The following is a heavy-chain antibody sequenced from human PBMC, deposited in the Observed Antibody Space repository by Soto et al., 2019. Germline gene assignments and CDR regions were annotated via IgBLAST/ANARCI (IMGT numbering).Heavy chain of an antibody. CDR2: ISYDGSNK. Sequence: QVQLVESGGGVVQPGRSLRLSCAASGFTFSSYGMHWVRQAPGKGLEWVAVISYDGSNKYYADSVKGRFTISRDNSKNTLYLQMNSLRAEDTAVYYCAKVGPIGAAGYFDYWGQGTLVTVSS. CDR3: AKVGPIGAAGYFDY. CDR1: GFTFSSYG. V-gene: IGHV3-30*18. J-gene: IGHJ4*02. D-gene: IGHD6-13*01.